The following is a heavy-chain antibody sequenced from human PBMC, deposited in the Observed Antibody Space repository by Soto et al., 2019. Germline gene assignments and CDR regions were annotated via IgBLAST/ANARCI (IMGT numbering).Heavy chain of an antibody. D-gene: IGHD5-18*01. CDR1: GFTFSSYG. J-gene: IGHJ4*02. CDR3: AKDRAQLWTSVDY. Sequence: QVQLVESGGGVVQPGRSLRLSCAASGFTFSSYGMHWVRQAPGKGLEWVAVISYDGSNKYYADSVKGRFTISRDNSKNTLYLQMNSLRAEDTAVYYCAKDRAQLWTSVDYWGQGTLVNVSS. V-gene: IGHV3-30*18. CDR2: ISYDGSNK.